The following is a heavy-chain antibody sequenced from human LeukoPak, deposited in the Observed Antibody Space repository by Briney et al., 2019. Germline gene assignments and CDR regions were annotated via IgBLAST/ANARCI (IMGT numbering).Heavy chain of an antibody. Sequence: SETLSLTCAVYGGSFSGYYWSWIRQPPGKGLEWIGEINHSGSTNYNPSLKSRVTISVDTSKNQFSLKLSSVTAADTAVYYCARGPRTVVVPAAIGLDYWGQGTLVTVSS. J-gene: IGHJ4*02. CDR3: ARGPRTVVVPAAIGLDY. V-gene: IGHV4-34*01. CDR2: INHSGST. CDR1: GGSFSGYY. D-gene: IGHD2-2*01.